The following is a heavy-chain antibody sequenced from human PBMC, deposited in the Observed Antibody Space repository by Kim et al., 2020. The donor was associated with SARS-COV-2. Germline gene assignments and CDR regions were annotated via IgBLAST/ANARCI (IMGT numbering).Heavy chain of an antibody. D-gene: IGHD6-19*01. CDR3: ARDGDLYSSGKDAFDI. Sequence: GGSLRLCCAASGFTFSSYWMTWVRQAPGKGLEWVANIKQDGNQKYYVDSVKGRFTISRDNAKNSLYLQMNSLRAEDTAVYYCARDGDLYSSGKDAFDIWGQGTMVPVSS. CDR1: GFTFSSYW. J-gene: IGHJ3*02. V-gene: IGHV3-7*01. CDR2: IKQDGNQK.